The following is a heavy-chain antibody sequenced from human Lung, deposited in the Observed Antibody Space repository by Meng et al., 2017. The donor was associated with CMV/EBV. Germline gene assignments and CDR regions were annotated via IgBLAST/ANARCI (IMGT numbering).Heavy chain of an antibody. Sequence: AXVXVSCKASGYTFIGYYMHWVRQAPGQGLEWMGWINPNSGGTNYAQKFQGRVTITRDTSISTAYMELSRLRSDDTAVYYCARDLSAASIDYWGQGTLVTVSS. J-gene: IGHJ4*02. V-gene: IGHV1-2*02. CDR1: GYTFIGYY. CDR3: ARDLSAASIDY. CDR2: INPNSGGT.